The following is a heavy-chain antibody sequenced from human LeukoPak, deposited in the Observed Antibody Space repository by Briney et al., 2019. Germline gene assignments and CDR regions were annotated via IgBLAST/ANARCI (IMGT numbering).Heavy chain of an antibody. J-gene: IGHJ4*02. CDR1: GFGSKNYA. CDR2: IKQDGTEK. V-gene: IGHV3-7*01. D-gene: IGHD2-8*01. CDR3: ARDMYGGTDY. Sequence: PGGSLRLSCTTSGFGSKNYAMSWVRQAPGKGLEWAANIKQDGTEKYYVDSVNGRFTISRDNAKNSLYLQMNSLRAEDTAVYYCARDMYGGTDYWGQGTLVTVSS.